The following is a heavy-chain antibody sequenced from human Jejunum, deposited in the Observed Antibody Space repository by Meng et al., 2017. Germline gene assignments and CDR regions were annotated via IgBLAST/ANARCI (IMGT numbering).Heavy chain of an antibody. CDR3: ARDHAWFGETYAMDV. CDR1: GFTFSSYE. D-gene: IGHD3-10*01. CDR2: ISSSDDTI. V-gene: IGHV3-48*03. Sequence: GGSLRLSCAASGFTFSSYEMNWVRQAPGKGREWVSYISSSDDTIYYADSVRGRFTISRENAKNSLYLQMNSLRAEDTAVYYCARDHAWFGETYAMDVWGQGTTVTVSS. J-gene: IGHJ6*02.